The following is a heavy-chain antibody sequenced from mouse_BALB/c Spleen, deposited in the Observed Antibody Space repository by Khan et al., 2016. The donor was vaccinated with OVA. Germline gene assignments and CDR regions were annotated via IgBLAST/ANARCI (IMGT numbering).Heavy chain of an antibody. CDR2: IIDGGSYT. J-gene: IGHJ3*01. Sequence: EVELVESGGGLGKPGGSWKLSCEASGFTFSDYYLNWVRQTPEKRLEWVATIIDGGSYTYDPDGARGRLTISRDNAKNNLYLQMSSLKSEVTAMYYCARAGYGGFAYWGQGTLVTVSA. CDR1: GFTFSDYY. D-gene: IGHD1-1*02. V-gene: IGHV5-4*02. CDR3: ARAGYGGFAY.